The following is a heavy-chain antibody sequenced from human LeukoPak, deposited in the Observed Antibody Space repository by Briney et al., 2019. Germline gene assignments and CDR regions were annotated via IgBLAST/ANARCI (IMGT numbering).Heavy chain of an antibody. V-gene: IGHV4-59*01. D-gene: IGHD3-16*01. CDR2: IYYSGST. J-gene: IGHJ4*02. CDR3: ARDRDAFVFFDY. Sequence: SETQSLTCTVSGGSISSYYWSWIRQPPGKGLEWIGYIYYSGSTNYNPSLKSRVTISVDTSKNQFSLKLSSVTAADTAVYYCARDRDAFVFFDYWGQGTLVTVSS. CDR1: GGSISSYY.